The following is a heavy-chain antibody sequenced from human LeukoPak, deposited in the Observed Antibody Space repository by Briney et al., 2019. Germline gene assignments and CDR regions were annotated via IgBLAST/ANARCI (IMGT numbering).Heavy chain of an antibody. J-gene: IGHJ4*02. Sequence: GSLRLSCAASGFTFSSYSMNWVRQPPGKGLEWIGEINHSGSTNYNPSLKSRVTISVDTSKNQFSLKLSSVTAADTAVYYCARGRYCSSTSCRNGTGFYFDYWGQGTLVTVSS. CDR3: ARGRYCSSTSCRNGTGFYFDY. CDR2: INHSGST. CDR1: GFTFSSYS. D-gene: IGHD2-2*01. V-gene: IGHV4-34*01.